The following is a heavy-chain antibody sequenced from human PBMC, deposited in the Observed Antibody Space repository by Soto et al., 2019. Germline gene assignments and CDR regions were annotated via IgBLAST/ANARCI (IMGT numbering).Heavy chain of an antibody. V-gene: IGHV4-34*01. CDR3: ERRQLNYDFWSGYYRQAPFDY. CDR2: INHSGST. Sequence: SETLSLTCAVYGGSFSGYYWSWIRQPPGKGLEWIGEINHSGSTNYNPSLKSRVTISVDTSKNQFSLKLSSVTAADTAVYYCERRQLNYDFWSGYYRQAPFDYWGQGTLVTVSS. J-gene: IGHJ4*02. D-gene: IGHD3-3*01. CDR1: GGSFSGYY.